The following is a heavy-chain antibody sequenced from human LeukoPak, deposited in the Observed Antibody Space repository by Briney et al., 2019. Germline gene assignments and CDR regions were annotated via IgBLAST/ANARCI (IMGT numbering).Heavy chain of an antibody. D-gene: IGHD5-24*01. CDR2: INHSGST. J-gene: IGHJ4*02. CDR1: GGSFSGYY. CDR3: ARGVEMATICFDY. V-gene: IGHV4-34*01. Sequence: SETLSLTCAVYGGSFSGYYWSWIRQPPGKGLEWIGEINHSGSTNYNPPLKSRVTISVDTSKDQFSLKLSSVTAADTAVYYCARGVEMATICFDYWGQGTLVTVSS.